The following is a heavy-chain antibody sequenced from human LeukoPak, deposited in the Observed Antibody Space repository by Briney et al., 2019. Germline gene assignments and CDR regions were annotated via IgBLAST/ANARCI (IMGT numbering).Heavy chain of an antibody. J-gene: IGHJ1*01. CDR2: ISSSSSYI. CDR1: GFTFSSYS. CDR3: AKDPGVAAAGTGQAEYFQH. Sequence: KSGGSLRLSCAASGFTFSSYSMNWVRQAPGKGLEWVSSISSSSSYIYYADSVKGRFTISRDNAKNSLYLQMNSLRAEDTAVYYCAKDPGVAAAGTGQAEYFQHWGQGTLVTVSS. D-gene: IGHD6-13*01. V-gene: IGHV3-21*04.